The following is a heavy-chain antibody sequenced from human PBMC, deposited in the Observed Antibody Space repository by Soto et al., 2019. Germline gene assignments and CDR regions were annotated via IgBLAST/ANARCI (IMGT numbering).Heavy chain of an antibody. CDR3: ARVRYPGYYYYYMDV. J-gene: IGHJ6*03. V-gene: IGHV3-7*01. CDR1: GFTFSSYW. Sequence: EVQLVESGGGLVQPGGSLRLSCAASGFTFSSYWMSWVRQAPGKGLEWVANIKQDGSEKYYVDSVKGRFTISRDNAKNPLYLQMNSLRAEDTAVYYCARVRYPGYYYYYMDVWGKGTTVTVSS. CDR2: IKQDGSEK. D-gene: IGHD1-26*01.